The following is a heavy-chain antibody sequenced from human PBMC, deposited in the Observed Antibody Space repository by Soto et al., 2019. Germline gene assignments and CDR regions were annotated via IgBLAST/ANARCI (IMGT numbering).Heavy chain of an antibody. V-gene: IGHV1-3*01. CDR1: GYTFTSNA. CDR2: IIAGNGNT. Sequence: ASVKVSCKTSGYTFTSNAIHWVRQAPGQRPEWMGWIIAGNGNTKYSHKFQGRVTMTTDTSASTAYMELRSLRSDDTAVYYCARDGDISPLWFDYWGQGTLVTVSS. CDR3: ARDGDISPLWFDY. D-gene: IGHD3-9*01. J-gene: IGHJ4*02.